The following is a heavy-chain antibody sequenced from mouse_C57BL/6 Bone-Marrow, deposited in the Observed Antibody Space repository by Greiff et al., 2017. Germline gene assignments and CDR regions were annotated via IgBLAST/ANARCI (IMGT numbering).Heavy chain of an antibody. Sequence: QVQLQQPGAELVKPGASVKLSCKASGYTFTSYWMQWVKQRPGQGLEWIGEIDPSDSYTNYNQKFKGKATLTVDTSSSTAYMQLSSLTSEDSAVYYGARYYYGSREVYAMDYWGQGTSVTVSS. CDR1: GYTFTSYW. CDR2: IDPSDSYT. D-gene: IGHD1-1*01. V-gene: IGHV1-50*01. J-gene: IGHJ4*01. CDR3: ARYYYGSREVYAMDY.